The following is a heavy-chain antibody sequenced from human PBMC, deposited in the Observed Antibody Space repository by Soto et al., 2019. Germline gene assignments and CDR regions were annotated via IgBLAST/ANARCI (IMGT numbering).Heavy chain of an antibody. J-gene: IGHJ3*02. V-gene: IGHV4-59*12. CDR2: IYYSGRT. CDR3: ARDYYDSSGYGAFDI. D-gene: IGHD3-22*01. CDR1: GGSIRSYY. Sequence: ETLSLTCTVSGGSIRSYYWSWIRQPPGKGLEWIGYIYYSGRTNYNPSLKSRVTISVDTSKNQFSLKLSSVTAADTAVYYCARDYYDSSGYGAFDIWGQGTMVTVSS.